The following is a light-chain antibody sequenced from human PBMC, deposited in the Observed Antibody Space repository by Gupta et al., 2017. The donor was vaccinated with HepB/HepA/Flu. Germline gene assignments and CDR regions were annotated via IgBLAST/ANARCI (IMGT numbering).Light chain of an antibody. Sequence: EIVLTHSPGTLSLSPGEIATLSCRARQSVSSSYLAWYQQKPGQAPRLLIYGASSRATGIPDRFSGSGSGTEFTLTISRREPEDFAVYYCQQESSSPWTFGQGTKVEIK. CDR1: QSVSSSY. J-gene: IGKJ1*01. CDR2: GAS. CDR3: QQESSSPWT. V-gene: IGKV3-20*01.